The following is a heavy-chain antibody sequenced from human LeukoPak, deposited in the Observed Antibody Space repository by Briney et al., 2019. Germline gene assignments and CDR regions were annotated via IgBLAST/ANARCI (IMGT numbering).Heavy chain of an antibody. CDR2: VNPNSGGT. J-gene: IGHJ4*02. V-gene: IGHV1-2*02. CDR1: GYTFTGYY. D-gene: IGHD1-26*01. CDR3: ARVSGSYRGAIDY. Sequence: ASVKVSCKASGYTFTGYYMHWVRQAPGQGLEWMGWVNPNSGGTNYAQKFQGRVSMTTDTSSSTVYMYLSRLRSDDTALFYCARVSGSYRGAIDYWGQGTLVTVSS.